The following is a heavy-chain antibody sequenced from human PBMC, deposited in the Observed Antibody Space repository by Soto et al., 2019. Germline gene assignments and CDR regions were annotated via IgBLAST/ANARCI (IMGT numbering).Heavy chain of an antibody. V-gene: IGHV3-11*01. CDR1: GFTFSTYY. Sequence: PXVSLRLSCAASGFTFSTYYMSWIRQAPGKGLEWVSYISNSVSTIYSADSVKGRFTISKDNAKNSLYLQMNSLRAEDTAVYYCARESTHWTAVTTIDYWGQGTLVTVSS. D-gene: IGHD4-4*01. CDR2: ISNSVSTI. CDR3: ARESTHWTAVTTIDY. J-gene: IGHJ4*02.